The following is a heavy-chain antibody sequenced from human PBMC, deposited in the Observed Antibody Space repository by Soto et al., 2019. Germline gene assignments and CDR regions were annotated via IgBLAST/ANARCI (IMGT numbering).Heavy chain of an antibody. Sequence: PGGSLRLSCAASGFTFSSYWMSWVRQAPGKGLEWVANIKQDGSEKYYVDPVKGRFTISRDNAKNSLYLQMNSLRAEDTAVYYCARDSSASYDFWSGYLAYYYYYYLDVWGKGTTVTVSS. CDR3: ARDSSASYDFWSGYLAYYYYYYLDV. J-gene: IGHJ6*03. CDR2: IKQDGSEK. V-gene: IGHV3-7*01. CDR1: GFTFSSYW. D-gene: IGHD3-3*01.